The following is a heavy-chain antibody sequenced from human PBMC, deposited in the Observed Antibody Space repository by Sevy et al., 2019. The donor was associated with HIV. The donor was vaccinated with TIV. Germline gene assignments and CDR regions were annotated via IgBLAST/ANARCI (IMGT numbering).Heavy chain of an antibody. J-gene: IGHJ3*02. CDR1: GYSFTSYW. CDR3: AGPWYYDTSGAGAFDI. CDR2: IYPGDSDT. D-gene: IGHD3-22*01. V-gene: IGHV5-51*01. Sequence: GESLKISCKGSGYSFTSYWIGWVRQMPGKGLEWMGIIYPGDSDTRYSPSFQGQVTISADKSISTAYLQWSSLKASDTAMYYCAGPWYYDTSGAGAFDIWGQGTMVTVSS.